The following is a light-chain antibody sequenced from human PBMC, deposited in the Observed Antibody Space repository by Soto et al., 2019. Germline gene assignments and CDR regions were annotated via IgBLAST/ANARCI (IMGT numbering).Light chain of an antibody. J-gene: IGKJ3*01. CDR1: QSISDT. CDR3: QQRSNWPPT. V-gene: IGKV3-11*01. Sequence: EIVLTQSPGTLSLSPGERATLSCRASQSISDTLAWYQQKPGQAPRLLIYGASNRATGIPARFSGSGSGTDFTLTISSLEPEDFAVYYCQQRSNWPPTFGPGTKVDIK. CDR2: GAS.